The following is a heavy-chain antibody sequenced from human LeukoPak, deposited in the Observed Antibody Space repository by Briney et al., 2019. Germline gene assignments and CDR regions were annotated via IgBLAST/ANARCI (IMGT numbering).Heavy chain of an antibody. D-gene: IGHD2-15*01. CDR2: INPNSGGT. CDR1: GYTFTGYY. V-gene: IGHV1-2*02. J-gene: IGHJ3*02. Sequence: ASVKVSCKASGYTFTGYYMHWVRQAPGQGLEWMGWINPNSGGTNYAQKFQGRVTMTRDTSISTAYIELSRLRSDDTAVYYCAGGREYCSGGSCYSSDDAFDIWGQGTMVTVSS. CDR3: AGGREYCSGGSCYSSDDAFDI.